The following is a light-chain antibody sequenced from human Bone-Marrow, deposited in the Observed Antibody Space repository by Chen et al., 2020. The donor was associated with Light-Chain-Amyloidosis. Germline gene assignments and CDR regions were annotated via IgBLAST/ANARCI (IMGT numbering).Light chain of an antibody. CDR3: HQYENLPFT. V-gene: IGKV1-33*01. Sequence: DIQMTQSQSSLSASVGDRVIISCQASQDIITSLNWFQLKPGKAPKLLIYDASNLQTGVPSRFTGSGSGTHFTLAISSLHPGDIATYYCHQYENLPFTFGPGTKVEMK. CDR2: DAS. J-gene: IGKJ3*01. CDR1: QDIITS.